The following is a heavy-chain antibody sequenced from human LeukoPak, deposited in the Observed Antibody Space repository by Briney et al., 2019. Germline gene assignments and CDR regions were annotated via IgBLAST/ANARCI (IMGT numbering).Heavy chain of an antibody. J-gene: IGHJ2*01. CDR3: AREMLEMATIPQFQGFDL. CDR1: GFTFSSYG. Sequence: GGSLRLSCAASGFTFSSYGTHWVRQAPCKGLEWAAFIRYDGSNKYYADSVKGRFTISRDNSKNTLYLQMNSLRAEDTAVYYCAREMLEMATIPQFQGFDLWGRGTLVTVSS. D-gene: IGHD5-24*01. V-gene: IGHV3-30*02. CDR2: IRYDGSNK.